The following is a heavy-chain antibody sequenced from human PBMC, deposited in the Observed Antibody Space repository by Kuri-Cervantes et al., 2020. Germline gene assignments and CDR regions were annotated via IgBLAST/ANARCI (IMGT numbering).Heavy chain of an antibody. CDR2: IWYDGSNK. D-gene: IGHD3-10*01. V-gene: IGHV3-33*08. CDR3: ARGMRLWFGELLPSYGMDV. CDR1: GFTFSSYA. Sequence: GESLKISCAASGFTFSSYAMHWVRQAPGKGLEWVAVIWYDGSNKYYADSVKGRFTISRDNSKNTLYLQMNSLRAEDTAVYYCARGMRLWFGELLPSYGMDVWGQGTTVTVSS. J-gene: IGHJ6*02.